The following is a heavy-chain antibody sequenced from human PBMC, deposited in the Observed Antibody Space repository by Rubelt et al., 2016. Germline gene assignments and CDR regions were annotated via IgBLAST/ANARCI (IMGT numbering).Heavy chain of an antibody. J-gene: IGHJ4*02. V-gene: IGHV3-66*04. CDR1: GFTFSSYA. Sequence: GRSLRLSCAASGFTFSSYAMHWVRQAPGKGLEWVSVFYSGGSTYYADSVKGRFTISSDNSKNTVYIQMNSLRPDDTAVYYCARRSGGSPDYWGQGTLVTVSS. D-gene: IGHD1-26*01. CDR3: ARRSGGSPDY. CDR2: FYSGGST.